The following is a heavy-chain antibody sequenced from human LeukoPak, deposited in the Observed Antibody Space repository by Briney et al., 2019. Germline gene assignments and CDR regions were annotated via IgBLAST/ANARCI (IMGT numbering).Heavy chain of an antibody. V-gene: IGHV4-59*01. J-gene: IGHJ4*02. CDR2: IYYSGTT. CDR1: GGSIQYY. CDR3: ARSSSGSFPYFDY. D-gene: IGHD1-26*01. Sequence: KASETLSLTCTVSGGSIQYYWNRVRQPPGKGLEWIGYIYYSGTTNYNPSLKSRVTLSVDTSKNQFSLKLSSVTAADTAVYYCARSSSGSFPYFDYWGRGSLVTVSS.